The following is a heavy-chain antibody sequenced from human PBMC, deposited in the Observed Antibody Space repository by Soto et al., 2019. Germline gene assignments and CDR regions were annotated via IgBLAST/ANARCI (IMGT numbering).Heavy chain of an antibody. CDR2: IYPGDSDT. J-gene: IGHJ4*02. Sequence: EXLKISCKCSGYXFTSYLIVWVRQMPGKGLELMGIIYPGDSDTRYSPSFQGKVTISAEKSISTAYLQWSRLKASDTAMYYCARHPWGNYFDYWGQGTLGTVSS. CDR1: GYXFTSYL. CDR3: ARHPWGNYFDY. V-gene: IGHV5-51*01. D-gene: IGHD3-16*01.